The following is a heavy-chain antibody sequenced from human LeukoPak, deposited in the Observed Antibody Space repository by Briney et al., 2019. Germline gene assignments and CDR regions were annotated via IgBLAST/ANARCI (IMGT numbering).Heavy chain of an antibody. CDR3: ARGVAGTASFDY. CDR1: GFTVSSNY. D-gene: IGHD6-19*01. CDR2: IYSGGST. Sequence: GGSLRLSCAASGFTVSSNYMSWVRQAPGKGLEWGSVIYSGGSTYYADSVKGRFTISRDNSKNTLYLQMNSLRAEDTAVYYCARGVAGTASFDYWGQGTLVTVSS. V-gene: IGHV3-53*01. J-gene: IGHJ4*02.